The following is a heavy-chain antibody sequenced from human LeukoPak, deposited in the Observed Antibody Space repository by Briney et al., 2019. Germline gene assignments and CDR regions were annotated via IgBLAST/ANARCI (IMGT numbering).Heavy chain of an antibody. CDR2: ISGSGGST. Sequence: GGSLRLSCAASGLTFSSYAMSWVRQAPGKGLEWVSAISGSGGSTYYADSVKGRFTISRDNSKNTLYLQMNSLRAEDTAVYYCAKDIAARRDLDAFDIWGQGTMVTVSS. J-gene: IGHJ3*02. V-gene: IGHV3-23*01. CDR3: AKDIAARRDLDAFDI. CDR1: GLTFSSYA. D-gene: IGHD6-6*01.